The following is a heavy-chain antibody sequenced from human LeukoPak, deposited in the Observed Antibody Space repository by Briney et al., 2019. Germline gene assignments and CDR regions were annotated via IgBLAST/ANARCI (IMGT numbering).Heavy chain of an antibody. J-gene: IGHJ5*02. CDR3: ARRSGAGFDP. Sequence: ASAKVSRKASGYTFISSGISWVRQAPGQGLEWMGWISGYNGNTNYAQKLQGRVTMTTDTSTSTAYMELRSLRSDDTAVYYCARRSGAGFDPWGQGTLVTVSS. D-gene: IGHD3-3*01. CDR1: GYTFISSG. V-gene: IGHV1-18*01. CDR2: ISGYNGNT.